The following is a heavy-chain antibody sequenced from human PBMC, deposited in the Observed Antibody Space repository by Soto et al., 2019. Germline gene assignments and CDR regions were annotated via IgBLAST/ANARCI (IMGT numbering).Heavy chain of an antibody. CDR3: ASDRGYYYDSSGLDY. Sequence: VKVSCKASGGTFSSYAISWVRQAPGQGLEWMGGIIPIFGTANYAQKFQGRVTITADESTSTAYMELSSLRSEDTAVYYCASDRGYYYDSSGLDYWGQGTLVTVSS. J-gene: IGHJ4*02. CDR1: GGTFSSYA. CDR2: IIPIFGTA. V-gene: IGHV1-69*01. D-gene: IGHD3-22*01.